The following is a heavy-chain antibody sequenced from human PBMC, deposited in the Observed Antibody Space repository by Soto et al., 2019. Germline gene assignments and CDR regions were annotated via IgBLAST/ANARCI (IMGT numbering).Heavy chain of an antibody. Sequence: SETLSLTCAVSGGSISSGGYSWSWIRQPPGKGLEWIGYIYYSGSTNYNPSLKSRVTISVDTSKNQFSLKLSSVTAADTAVYYCARHPYTGLQSFYNWFDPWGQGTLVTVSS. CDR3: ARHPYTGLQSFYNWFDP. V-gene: IGHV4-61*08. CDR2: IYYSGST. J-gene: IGHJ5*02. D-gene: IGHD2-2*02. CDR1: GGSISSGGYS.